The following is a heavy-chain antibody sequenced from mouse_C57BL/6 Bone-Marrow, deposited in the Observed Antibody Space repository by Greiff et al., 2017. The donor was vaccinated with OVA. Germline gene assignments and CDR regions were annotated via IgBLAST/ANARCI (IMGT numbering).Heavy chain of an antibody. D-gene: IGHD2-4*01. V-gene: IGHV1-7*01. CDR2: INPSSGYT. J-gene: IGHJ1*03. Sequence: VQLQQSGAELAKPGASVKLSCKASGYTFTSYWMHWVKQRPGQGLEWIGYINPSSGYTKYNQKFKDKATLTADKSSSTAYMQLSSLTDEDSTVYYYARNRYDYDRGGWYFDVWGTGTTVTVSS. CDR1: GYTFTSYW. CDR3: ARNRYDYDRGGWYFDV.